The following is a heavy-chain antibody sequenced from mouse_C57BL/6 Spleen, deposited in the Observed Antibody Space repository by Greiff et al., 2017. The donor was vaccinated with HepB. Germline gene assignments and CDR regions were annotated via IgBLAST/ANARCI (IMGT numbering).Heavy chain of an antibody. CDR2: IHPNSGST. Sequence: QVQLQQPGAELVKPGASVKLSCKASGYTFTSYWMHWVKQRPGQGLEWIGMIHPNSGSTNYNEKFKSKATLTVDKSSSTAYLQLSSLTSEDSAVYYCARGDYSNYVGYFDYWGQGTTLTVSS. CDR1: GYTFTSYW. CDR3: ARGDYSNYVGYFDY. D-gene: IGHD2-5*01. V-gene: IGHV1-64*01. J-gene: IGHJ2*01.